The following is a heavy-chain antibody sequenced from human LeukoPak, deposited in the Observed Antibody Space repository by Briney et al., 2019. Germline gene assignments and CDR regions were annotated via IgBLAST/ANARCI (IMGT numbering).Heavy chain of an antibody. CDR2: IYPGDSDT. Sequence: GESLKISCKGSGYSFTSYWIGWVRQMPGKGLEWMGIIYPGDSDTTYSPSFQGQVTISVDKSISTAYLQWSSLQASDTAMYYCGMSGDRVPLQDDVFDVWGQGTMVTVST. CDR3: GMSGDRVPLQDDVFDV. D-gene: IGHD1-26*01. V-gene: IGHV5-51*01. J-gene: IGHJ3*01. CDR1: GYSFTSYW.